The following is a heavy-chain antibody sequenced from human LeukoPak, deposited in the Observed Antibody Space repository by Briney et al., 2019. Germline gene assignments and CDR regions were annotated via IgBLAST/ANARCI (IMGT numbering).Heavy chain of an antibody. CDR2: VYPGGSDT. V-gene: IGHV5-51*01. D-gene: IGHD2-2*01. CDR3: ARRYCSSTTCRGDFDY. CDR1: GYTFTNYW. Sequence: GESLKISCQGSGYTFTNYWIAWVRQMPGEGLEWMGIVYPGGSDTRYSPSFQGQVTISVDKSINTAYLQWASLKASDTAIYYCARRYCSSTTCRGDFDYWGQGTLVTVSS. J-gene: IGHJ4*02.